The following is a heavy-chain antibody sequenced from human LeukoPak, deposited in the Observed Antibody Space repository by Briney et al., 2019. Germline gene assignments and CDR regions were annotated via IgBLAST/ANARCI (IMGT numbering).Heavy chain of an antibody. Sequence: GASLLPSCAASGFTISNAWMSWGRPPPGKVQEWVGNIKSKTNGGTTDYAALVKGRFTISRDDSKNTVYLQMNSLKPEDTAVYYCPTDRRAYDFWSGYYWAFDIWGQGTMVTVSS. CDR2: IKSKTNGGTT. J-gene: IGHJ3*02. D-gene: IGHD3-3*01. CDR3: PTDRRAYDFWSGYYWAFDI. V-gene: IGHV3-15*01. CDR1: GFTISNAW.